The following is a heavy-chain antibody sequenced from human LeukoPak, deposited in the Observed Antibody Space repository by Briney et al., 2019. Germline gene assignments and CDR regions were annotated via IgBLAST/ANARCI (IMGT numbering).Heavy chain of an antibody. Sequence: ASVKVSCKASGYTFTGYYMHWVRQAPGQGLEWMGWISAYNGNTNYAQKLQGRVTMTTDTSTSTAYMELRSLRSDDTAVYYCARDSMKTAMVTRGVYWGQGTLVTVSS. V-gene: IGHV1-18*04. CDR2: ISAYNGNT. CDR3: ARDSMKTAMVTRGVY. J-gene: IGHJ4*02. CDR1: GYTFTGYY. D-gene: IGHD5-18*01.